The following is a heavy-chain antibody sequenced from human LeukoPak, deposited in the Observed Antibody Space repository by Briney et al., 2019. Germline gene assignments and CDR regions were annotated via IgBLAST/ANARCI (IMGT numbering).Heavy chain of an antibody. Sequence: GGSLRLSCAASGFTFSSYGMHWVRQAPGKGLEWVAFIRYDGSNKYYADSVKGRVTISRDNSKNTLYLQMNSLRAEDTAVYYCAKRMTGYYKEFDYWGQGTLVTVSS. CDR3: AKRMTGYYKEFDY. V-gene: IGHV3-30*02. J-gene: IGHJ4*02. CDR1: GFTFSSYG. D-gene: IGHD3-9*01. CDR2: IRYDGSNK.